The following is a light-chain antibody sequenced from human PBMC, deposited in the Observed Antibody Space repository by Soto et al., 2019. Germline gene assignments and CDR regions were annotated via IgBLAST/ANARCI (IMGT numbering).Light chain of an antibody. CDR2: SAS. Sequence: DILMTQSPATVSVSLGDSVSLSCRANESISNNLAWYQQKPGQPPRLLIYSASTRAPGIPARVSGGGSGTDFTLTISRLEPEDFAVYYCQQYGSSLWTFGQGTKVDIK. CDR1: ESISNN. CDR3: QQYGSSLWT. V-gene: IGKV3-20*01. J-gene: IGKJ1*01.